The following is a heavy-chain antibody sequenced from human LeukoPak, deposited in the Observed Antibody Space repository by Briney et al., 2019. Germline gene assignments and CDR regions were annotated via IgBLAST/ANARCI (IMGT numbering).Heavy chain of an antibody. CDR2: INPSGGST. D-gene: IGHD6-19*01. CDR1: GYTFTSYY. Sequence: ASVKVSCKASGYTFTSYYMHWVRQAPGQGLEWMGIINPSGGSTSYAQKFQGRVTMTRGTSTSTVYMELSSLRSEDTAVYYCARGGVIAVAGTALDYWGQGTLVTVSS. J-gene: IGHJ4*02. V-gene: IGHV1-46*01. CDR3: ARGGVIAVAGTALDY.